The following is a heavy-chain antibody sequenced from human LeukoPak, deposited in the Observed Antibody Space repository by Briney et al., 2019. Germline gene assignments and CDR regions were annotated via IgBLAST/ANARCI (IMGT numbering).Heavy chain of an antibody. V-gene: IGHV3-21*01. Sequence: PGGSLRLSCAASGFTFSSYSMNWVRQAPGKGLEWVSSISSSSSYIYYADSVKGRFTISRDNAKNSLYPQMNSLRAEDTAVYYCARDQVDTAMVFDYWGQGTLVTVSS. CDR3: ARDQVDTAMVFDY. D-gene: IGHD5-18*01. CDR1: GFTFSSYS. J-gene: IGHJ4*02. CDR2: ISSSSSYI.